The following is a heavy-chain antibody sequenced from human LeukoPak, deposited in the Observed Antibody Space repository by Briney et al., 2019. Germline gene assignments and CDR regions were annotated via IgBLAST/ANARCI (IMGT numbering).Heavy chain of an antibody. CDR1: GGSIGSSY. V-gene: IGHV4-59*08. CDR2: IYYSGTT. D-gene: IGHD2-21*02. J-gene: IGHJ4*02. Sequence: SETLSLTCSVSGGSIGSSYWSWIRQPPGKGLEWIGYIYYSGTTNYNPSLKSRVTISVDTSKNQFSLELNSVTAADTAVYYCAGHHCAGGDCYPTYYFDYWGQGTLVTVSS. CDR3: AGHHCAGGDCYPTYYFDY.